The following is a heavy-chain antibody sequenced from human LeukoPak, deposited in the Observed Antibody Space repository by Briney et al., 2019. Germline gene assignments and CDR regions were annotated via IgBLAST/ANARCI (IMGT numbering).Heavy chain of an antibody. J-gene: IGHJ4*02. CDR2: INPSGGST. D-gene: IGHD1-26*01. V-gene: IGHV1-46*01. CDR1: GYTFTGYY. Sequence: ASVKVSCKASGYTFTGYYMHWLRQAPGQGLEWMGMINPSGGSTSRAQKFQGRVTMTGDTSTSTVYVELSSLRPEDTAVYYCAREGGIVGASGDWGQGTLVTVSS. CDR3: AREGGIVGASGD.